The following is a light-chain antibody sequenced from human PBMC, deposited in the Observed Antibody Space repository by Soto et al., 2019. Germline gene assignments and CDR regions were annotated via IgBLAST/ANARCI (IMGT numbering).Light chain of an antibody. CDR2: QDN. V-gene: IGLV3-1*01. J-gene: IGLJ2*01. Sequence: SYELTQPPSVSVSPGQTASITCSGDKLGDKYAWWYQQKPGQSPVLVIYQDNKRPSGIPERFSGSNSGNTATLTISGTQAMDEADYYRQAWDSITSVVFGVGPKLTVI. CDR1: KLGDKY. CDR3: QAWDSITSVV.